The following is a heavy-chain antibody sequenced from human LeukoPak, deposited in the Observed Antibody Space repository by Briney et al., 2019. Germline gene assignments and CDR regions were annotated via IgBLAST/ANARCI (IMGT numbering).Heavy chain of an antibody. J-gene: IGHJ5*02. V-gene: IGHV4-61*02. Sequence: PSQTLSLTCTVSGGSISSGSYYWSWIRQPAGKGLEWIGRIYTSGSTNYNPSLKSRVTISVDTSKNQFSLKLSSVTAADTAVYYCARDKIGYCSSTSCYEDGDWFDPWGQGTLVTVSS. CDR1: GGSISSGSYY. CDR3: ARDKIGYCSSTSCYEDGDWFDP. D-gene: IGHD2-2*01. CDR2: IYTSGST.